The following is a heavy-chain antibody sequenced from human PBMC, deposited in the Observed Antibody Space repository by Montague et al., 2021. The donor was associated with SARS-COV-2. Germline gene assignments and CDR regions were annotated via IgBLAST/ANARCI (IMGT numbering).Heavy chain of an antibody. J-gene: IGHJ4*02. D-gene: IGHD3-22*01. Sequence: SETLSLTCTVSGGSISSYYWSWIRQPPGRGLQWIGYISYSGSTKYNPSLKSRVTISVDTSKNQFSLKLSSVTVADTAVYYCASGTKRVFTYDYDSSGYASDYWGQGTLVTVSS. CDR2: ISYSGST. CDR3: ASGTKRVFTYDYDSSGYASDY. V-gene: IGHV4-59*12. CDR1: GGSISSYY.